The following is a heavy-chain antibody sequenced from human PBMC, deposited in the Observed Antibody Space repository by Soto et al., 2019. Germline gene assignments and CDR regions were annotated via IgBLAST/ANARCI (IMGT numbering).Heavy chain of an antibody. V-gene: IGHV3-66*01. J-gene: IGHJ4*02. Sequence: PGGSLRLSCAASGFTVSSNYMSWVRQAPGKGLEWVSVIYSGGSTYYADSVKGRFTISRDNSKNTLYLQMNSLRAEDTALYYCAKSVRQWLAPFDYWGQGNLVTVSS. CDR1: GFTVSSNY. CDR2: IYSGGST. D-gene: IGHD6-19*01. CDR3: AKSVRQWLAPFDY.